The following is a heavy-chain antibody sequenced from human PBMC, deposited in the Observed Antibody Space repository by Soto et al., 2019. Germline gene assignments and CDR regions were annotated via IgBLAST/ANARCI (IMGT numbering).Heavy chain of an antibody. J-gene: IGHJ6*03. CDR1: GGSISSYY. CDR2: IYYSGST. Sequence: PSETLSLTCTVSGGSISSYYWSWIRQPPGKGLEWIGYIYYSGSTNYNPSLKSRVTISVDTSKNQFSLKLSSVTAADTAVYYCARGLRFLEWPHYYYYYMDVWGKGTTVTVS. V-gene: IGHV4-59*01. CDR3: ARGLRFLEWPHYYYYYMDV. D-gene: IGHD3-3*01.